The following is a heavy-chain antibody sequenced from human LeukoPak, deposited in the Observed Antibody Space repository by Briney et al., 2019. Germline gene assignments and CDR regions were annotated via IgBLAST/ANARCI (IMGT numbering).Heavy chain of an antibody. V-gene: IGHV3-64D*09. J-gene: IGHJ5*01. CDR2: TSANGDAT. CDR3: VKDCSRDWNGHWFDS. D-gene: IGHD2-21*02. Sequence: QAGGSLRLSCSASGFTLNNYVMHWVRQAPGKGLEYVSATSANGDATYYTDSVKGRFTISRDNSKNTLSLQMSSLRVEDTAIYFCVKDCSRDWNGHWFDSWGQGTLVTVSS. CDR1: GFTLNNYV.